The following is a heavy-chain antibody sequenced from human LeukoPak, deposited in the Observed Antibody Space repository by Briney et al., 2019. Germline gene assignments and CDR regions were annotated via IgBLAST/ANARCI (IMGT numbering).Heavy chain of an antibody. CDR3: ATDTYYYDSSGYDY. D-gene: IGHD3-22*01. CDR2: FDPEDGET. V-gene: IGHV1-24*01. J-gene: IGHJ4*02. CDR1: GYTLTELS. Sequence: ASVKVSCKVSGYTLTELSMHWVGQAPGKGLEWMGGFDPEDGETIYAQKFQGRVTMTEDTSTDTAYMELSSLRSEDTAVYYCATDTYYYDSSGYDYWGQGTLVTVSS.